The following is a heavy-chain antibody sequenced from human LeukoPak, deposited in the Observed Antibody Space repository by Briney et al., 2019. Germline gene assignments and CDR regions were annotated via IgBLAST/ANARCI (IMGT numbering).Heavy chain of an antibody. V-gene: IGHV1-2*02. Sequence: ASVKVSCKASGYTFTGCYMHWVRQAPGQGLEWMGWINPNSGGTNYAQKFQGRVTMTRDTSISTAYMELSRLRSDDTAVYYCAPGDMVRGVVDAFDIWGQGTMVTVSS. D-gene: IGHD3-10*01. CDR1: GYTFTGCY. CDR3: APGDMVRGVVDAFDI. CDR2: INPNSGGT. J-gene: IGHJ3*02.